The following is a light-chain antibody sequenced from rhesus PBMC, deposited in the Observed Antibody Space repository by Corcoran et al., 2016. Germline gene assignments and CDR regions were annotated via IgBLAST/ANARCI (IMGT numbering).Light chain of an antibody. CDR3: QNYKTSPPYS. J-gene: IGKJ2*01. Sequence: QIILTQSPAILSLSPGERATLSCRASQSVGNSLAWYPQKPGQAPSLLIYAASGGAIGIPDRFSGSGSGTEFTLTSSSLEPEDCAVYSCQNYKTSPPYSCGQGTKVEIK. CDR2: AAS. CDR1: QSVGNS. V-gene: IGKV3-53*01.